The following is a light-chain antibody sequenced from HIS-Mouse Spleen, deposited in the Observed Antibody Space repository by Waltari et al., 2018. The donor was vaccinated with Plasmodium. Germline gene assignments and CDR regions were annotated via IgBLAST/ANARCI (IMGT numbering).Light chain of an antibody. Sequence: QSVLTQPPSVSAAPGQKVTISCSGSSPTIGNNYVSWYQPLPGTAPKLLIYDNNKRPSGIPDRFSGSKSGTSATLGITGLQTGDEADYYCGTWDSSLSAGVVFGGGTKLTVL. CDR3: GTWDSSLSAGVV. V-gene: IGLV1-51*01. CDR2: DNN. CDR1: SPTIGNNY. J-gene: IGLJ2*01.